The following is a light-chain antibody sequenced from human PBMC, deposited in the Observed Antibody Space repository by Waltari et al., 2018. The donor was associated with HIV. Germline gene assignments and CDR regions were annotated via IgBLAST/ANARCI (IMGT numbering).Light chain of an antibody. CDR2: DGN. Sequence: QPALTQPPSAAPAPGKKVTITCTGSSSNIGINYVPWHQQLPGTAPRLPVYDGNKRPSEVPARCSASKSAASATLDITGLQTGDEADYYCGTWEGSLSAAVFGGGTKLAVL. V-gene: IGLV1-51*01. CDR3: GTWEGSLSAAV. CDR1: SSNIGINY. J-gene: IGLJ2*01.